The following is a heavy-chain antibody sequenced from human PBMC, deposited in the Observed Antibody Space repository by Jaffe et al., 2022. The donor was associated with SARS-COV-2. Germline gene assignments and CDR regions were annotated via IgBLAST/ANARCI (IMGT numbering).Heavy chain of an antibody. CDR3: TTMRYLYSGSSAY. D-gene: IGHD6-6*01. J-gene: IGHJ4*02. CDR2: IKSKTDGGTT. Sequence: EVQVVESGGGLVKPGGSLRLSCAASGFAFSNAWMNWVRQAPGKGPEWVGRIKSKTDGGTTDYAAPVKGRFTISRDDSKNTLYLQMNSLQTEDTAVYYCTTMRYLYSGSSAYWGQGTLVTVSS. CDR1: GFAFSNAW. V-gene: IGHV3-15*01.